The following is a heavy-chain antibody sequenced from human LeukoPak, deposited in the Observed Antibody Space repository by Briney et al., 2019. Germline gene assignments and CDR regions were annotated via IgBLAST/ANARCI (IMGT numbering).Heavy chain of an antibody. CDR3: ASSDPRYYYGSGSHYNRFDP. V-gene: IGHV4-39*07. D-gene: IGHD3-10*01. Sequence: SETLSLTCTVSGGSISSSSYYWGWIRQPPGKGLEWIGSIYYSGSTYYNPSLKSRVTISVDTSKNQFSLKLSSVTAADTAVYYCASSDPRYYYGSGSHYNRFDPWGQGTLVTVSS. CDR2: IYYSGST. CDR1: GGSISSSSYY. J-gene: IGHJ5*02.